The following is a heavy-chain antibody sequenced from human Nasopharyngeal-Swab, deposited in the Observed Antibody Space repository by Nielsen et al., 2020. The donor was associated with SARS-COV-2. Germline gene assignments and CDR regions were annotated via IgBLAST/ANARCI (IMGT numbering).Heavy chain of an antibody. J-gene: IGHJ6*02. D-gene: IGHD3-3*01. CDR1: GGTFSSYA. CDR2: IIPIFGTA. CDR3: ARDLWRRAARDYYYYGMDV. Sequence: SAKVSCKASGGTFSSYAISWVRQAPGQGLEWMGGIIPIFGTANYAQKFQGRVTITADESTSTAYMELSSLRSEDTAVYYCARDLWRRAARDYYYYGMDVWGQGTTVTVSS. V-gene: IGHV1-69*01.